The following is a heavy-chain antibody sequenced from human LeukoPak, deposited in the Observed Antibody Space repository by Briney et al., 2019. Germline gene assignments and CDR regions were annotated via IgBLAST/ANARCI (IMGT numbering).Heavy chain of an antibody. CDR2: ISSSGSTI. Sequence: GGSLRLSCAASGFTFSSYEMNWVRQALGKGLEWVSYISSSGSTIYYADSVKGRFTISRDNAKNSLYLQMNSLRAEDTAVYYCAREHFIVVVPAAIFRENYFDYWGQGTLVTVSS. V-gene: IGHV3-48*03. J-gene: IGHJ4*02. CDR3: AREHFIVVVPAAIFRENYFDY. CDR1: GFTFSSYE. D-gene: IGHD2-2*02.